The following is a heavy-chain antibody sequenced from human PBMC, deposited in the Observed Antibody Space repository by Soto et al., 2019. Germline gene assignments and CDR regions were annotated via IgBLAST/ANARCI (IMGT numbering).Heavy chain of an antibody. Sequence: GGSLRLSCAASGFRFSSHWMHWFRQAPGKGLVWVSRIGGDGRTTNYADSVRGRFTISRDNAKNTLYLQMNSLRVEDMAVYYCTRAIVTAAWGYYMDVWGKGTTVTVSS. CDR3: TRAIVTAAWGYYMDV. CDR1: GFRFSSHW. D-gene: IGHD2-2*01. V-gene: IGHV3-74*01. J-gene: IGHJ6*03. CDR2: IGGDGRTT.